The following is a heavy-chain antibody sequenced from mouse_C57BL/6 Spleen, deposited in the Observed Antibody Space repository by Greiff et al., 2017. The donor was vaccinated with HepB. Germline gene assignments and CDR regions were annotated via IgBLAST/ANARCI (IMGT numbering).Heavy chain of an antibody. CDR3: ARCPPHDYDIYYYAMDY. V-gene: IGHV1-80*01. D-gene: IGHD2-4*01. CDR2: IYPGDGDT. CDR1: GYAFSSYW. J-gene: IGHJ4*01. Sequence: QVQLKQSGAELVKPGASVKISCKASGYAFSSYWMNWVKQRPGKGLEWIGQIYPGDGDTNYNGKFKGKATLTADKSSSTAYMQLSSLTSEDSAVYFCARCPPHDYDIYYYAMDYWGQGTSVTVSS.